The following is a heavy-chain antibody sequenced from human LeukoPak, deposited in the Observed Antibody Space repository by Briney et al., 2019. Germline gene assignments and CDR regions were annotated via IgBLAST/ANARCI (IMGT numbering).Heavy chain of an antibody. J-gene: IGHJ4*02. CDR1: GFTFSNAW. Sequence: GGSLRLSCAASGFTFSNAWMNWVRQAPGKGLEWVGRITSKTDRVATDYAAPVKGRFTVSRDDSKTTLYLQMNSLKTEDTAVYYCVTDRWEFPTSHSMDYWGQGTLVTVSS. V-gene: IGHV3-15*01. CDR3: VTDRWEFPTSHSMDY. D-gene: IGHD3-10*01. CDR2: ITSKTDRVAT.